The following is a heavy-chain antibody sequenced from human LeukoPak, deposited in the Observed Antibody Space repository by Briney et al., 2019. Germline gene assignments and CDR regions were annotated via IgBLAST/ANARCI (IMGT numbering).Heavy chain of an antibody. CDR2: IYYSGST. J-gene: IGHJ5*02. V-gene: IGHV4-59*01. CDR3: ARDLTRRNWFDP. Sequence: SETLSLTCTVSGGSLSSYYWSWIRQPPGKGLEWIGYIYYSGSTNYNPSLKSRVTISVDTSKNQCSLKLSSVTAADTAVYYCARDLTRRNWFDPWGQGTLVSVSS. CDR1: GGSLSSYY.